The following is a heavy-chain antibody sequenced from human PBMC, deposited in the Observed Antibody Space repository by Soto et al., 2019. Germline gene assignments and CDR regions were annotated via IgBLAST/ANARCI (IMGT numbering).Heavy chain of an antibody. Sequence: QVQLVQSGAEVKKPGASVKVSCKASGYTFTSYGISWVRQAPGQGLEWMGWISAYNGNTNYAQKLQGRVTMTTDTSTSTAFMELRSLRFDDTAVYYCARDLRDMGYSSGWYGYYYYGMDVWGQGTTVTVSS. J-gene: IGHJ6*02. V-gene: IGHV1-18*04. CDR3: ARDLRDMGYSSGWYGYYYYGMDV. CDR2: ISAYNGNT. D-gene: IGHD6-19*01. CDR1: GYTFTSYG.